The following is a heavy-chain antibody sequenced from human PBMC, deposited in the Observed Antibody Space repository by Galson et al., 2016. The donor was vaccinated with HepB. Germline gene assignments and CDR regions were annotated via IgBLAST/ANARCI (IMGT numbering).Heavy chain of an antibody. CDR1: GYSFSSYA. CDR3: AREEGVDTGISDY. V-gene: IGHV7-4-1*02. Sequence: SVKVSCKASGYSFSSYAMNWVRQAPGQGLERMGWINTNTGNPTYAQGFTGRFVFSLDTSVNTAYLQISSLKAEDTAVYYCAREEGVDTGISDYWGQGTLVTVSS. J-gene: IGHJ4*02. CDR2: INTNTGNP. D-gene: IGHD5-18*01.